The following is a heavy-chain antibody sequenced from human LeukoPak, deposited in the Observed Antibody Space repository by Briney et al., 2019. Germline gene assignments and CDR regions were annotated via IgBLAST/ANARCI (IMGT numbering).Heavy chain of an antibody. Sequence: GGSLRLSCAASGFTFSSYWMSWVRQAPGKGLEWVAVISYDGSNKYYADSVKGRFTISRDNSKNTLYLQMNSLRAEDTAVYYCAKDRAYYDYWGQGTLVTVSS. V-gene: IGHV3-30*18. CDR3: AKDRAYYDY. D-gene: IGHD3-10*01. CDR1: GFTFSSYW. CDR2: ISYDGSNK. J-gene: IGHJ4*02.